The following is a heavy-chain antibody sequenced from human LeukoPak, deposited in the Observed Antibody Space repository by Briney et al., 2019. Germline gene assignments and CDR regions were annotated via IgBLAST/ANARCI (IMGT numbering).Heavy chain of an antibody. Sequence: ASVKVSCKASGYTFTSYYIHWVRQAPGQGLEWMGWINSNSGGTNYAQKFQGRVTMTRDTSISTAYMELNRLRSDDTAVYYCARDDPSDREIDYWGQGTLVTVSS. J-gene: IGHJ4*02. CDR3: ARDDPSDREIDY. D-gene: IGHD2-21*02. V-gene: IGHV1-2*02. CDR1: GYTFTSYY. CDR2: INSNSGGT.